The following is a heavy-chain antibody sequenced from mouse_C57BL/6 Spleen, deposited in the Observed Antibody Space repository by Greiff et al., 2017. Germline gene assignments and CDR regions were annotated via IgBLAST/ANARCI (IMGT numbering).Heavy chain of an antibody. CDR1: GFTFSSYG. D-gene: IGHD2-1*01. V-gene: IGHV5-6*01. CDR2: ISSGGSYT. CDR3: ARPYGNYFDY. J-gene: IGHJ2*01. Sequence: EVHLVESGGDLVKPGGSLKLSCAASGFTFSSYGMSWVRQTPDKRLEWVATISSGGSYTYYPDSVKGRFTISRDNAKNTLYLQMSSLKSEDTAMYYCARPYGNYFDYWGQGTTLTVSS.